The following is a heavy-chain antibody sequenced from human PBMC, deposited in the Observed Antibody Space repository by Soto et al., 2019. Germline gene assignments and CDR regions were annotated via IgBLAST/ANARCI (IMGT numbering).Heavy chain of an antibody. CDR2: INAGNGDT. D-gene: IGHD6-19*01. CDR3: ARLPRIGVGVYDF. J-gene: IGHJ4*02. CDR1: GYTFTYNA. Sequence: QVQLVQSGSEVKKPGASVRVTCKASGYTFTYNAIHWVRQAPGQRLEWMGWINAGNGDTKYSQKFQGRVTITTDTSASTAYMELSSLRSEDTAVYFCARLPRIGVGVYDFWGQGTLVTVSS. V-gene: IGHV1-3*01.